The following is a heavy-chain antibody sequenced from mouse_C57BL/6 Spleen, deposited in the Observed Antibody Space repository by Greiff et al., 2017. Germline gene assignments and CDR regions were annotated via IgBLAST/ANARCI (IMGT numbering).Heavy chain of an antibody. D-gene: IGHD1-1*01. CDR2: IDPSDSYT. J-gene: IGHJ3*01. Sequence: VQLQQPGAELVMPGASVKLSCKASGYTFTSYWMHWVKQRPGQGLEWIGEIDPSDSYTNYNQKFKGKSTLTVDKSSSTAYMQLSSLTSEDSAVYYCAIYGSSPYWGQGTLVTVSA. V-gene: IGHV1-69*01. CDR1: GYTFTSYW. CDR3: AIYGSSPY.